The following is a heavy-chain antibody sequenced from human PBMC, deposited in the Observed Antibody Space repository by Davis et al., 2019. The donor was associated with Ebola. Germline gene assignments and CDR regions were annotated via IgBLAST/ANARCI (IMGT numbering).Heavy chain of an antibody. J-gene: IGHJ4*02. CDR2: IRSKANSYAT. D-gene: IGHD1-26*01. CDR3: SGSYSGSYLLYDY. CDR1: GFTFSSYW. V-gene: IGHV3-73*01. Sequence: GGSLRLSCAASGFTFSSYWMHWVRQASGKGLEWVGRIRSKANSYATAYAASVKGRFTISRDDSKNTAYLQMNSLKTEDTAVYYCSGSYSGSYLLYDYWGQGTLVTVSS.